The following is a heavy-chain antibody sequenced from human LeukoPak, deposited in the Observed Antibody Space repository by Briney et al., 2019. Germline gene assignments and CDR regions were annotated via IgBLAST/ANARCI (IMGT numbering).Heavy chain of an antibody. D-gene: IGHD1-26*01. Sequence: ASVKVSCKASGGTFSSYAIGRVRQAPGQGLEWMGGIIPIFGTANYAQKFQGRVTITADESTSTAYMELSSLRSEDTAVYYCARGGGYSGSYLDWFDPWGQGTLVTVSS. CDR1: GGTFSSYA. V-gene: IGHV1-69*13. CDR3: ARGGGYSGSYLDWFDP. J-gene: IGHJ5*02. CDR2: IIPIFGTA.